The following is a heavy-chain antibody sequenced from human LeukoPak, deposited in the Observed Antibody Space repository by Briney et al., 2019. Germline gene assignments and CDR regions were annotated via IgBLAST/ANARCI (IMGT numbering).Heavy chain of an antibody. CDR1: GFTFSSYA. V-gene: IGHV3-23*01. Sequence: GGSLRLFCAASGFTFSSYAMSWVRQAPGKGLEWVSTISGSGGSTYYADSAKGRFTISRDNSKNTLYLQMNSLRAEDTAVYYCAKDNDPTRSPLNYPQGWFDPWGQGTLVTVSS. CDR3: AKDNDPTRSPLNYPQGWFDP. D-gene: IGHD1-1*01. J-gene: IGHJ5*02. CDR2: ISGSGGST.